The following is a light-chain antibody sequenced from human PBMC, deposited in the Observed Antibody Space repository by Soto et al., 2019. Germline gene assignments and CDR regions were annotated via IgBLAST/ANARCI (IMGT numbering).Light chain of an antibody. CDR3: QQCYMGWT. CDR1: QSIGRF. J-gene: IGKJ1*01. Sequence: DIQMTQSPSTLSASVGDRVTITCRASQSIGRFLAWYQHQPGKAPKLLIYDASTLESGVPSRFSGTGSGTEFTFSSTSLQPEDFGTYYCQQCYMGWTFGQGTKVEFK. CDR2: DAS. V-gene: IGKV1-5*01.